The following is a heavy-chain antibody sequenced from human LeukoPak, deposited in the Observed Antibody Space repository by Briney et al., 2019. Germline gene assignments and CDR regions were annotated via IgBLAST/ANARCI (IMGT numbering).Heavy chain of an antibody. V-gene: IGHV3-9*01. CDR1: GFTFSSYA. D-gene: IGHD6-13*01. CDR3: AKDKGAAAAYRYFDY. CDR2: ISWNSGSI. J-gene: IGHJ4*02. Sequence: PGGSLRLSCAASGFTFSSYAMHWVRQAPGKGLEWVSGISWNSGSIGYADSVKGRFTISRDNAKNSLYLQMNSLRAEDTALYYCAKDKGAAAAYRYFDYWGQGTLVTVSS.